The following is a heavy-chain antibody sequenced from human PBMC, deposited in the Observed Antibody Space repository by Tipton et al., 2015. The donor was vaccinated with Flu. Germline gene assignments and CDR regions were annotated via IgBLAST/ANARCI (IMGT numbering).Heavy chain of an antibody. CDR3: ARDGTIFGVVIY. Sequence: SLRLSCAASGFTFSSYSMNWVRQAPGKGLEWVSSISSSSSYIYYADSVKGRFTISRDNAKNSLYLQMNSLRAEDTAVYYCARDGTIFGVVIYWGQGTLVTVSS. V-gene: IGHV3-21*01. D-gene: IGHD3-3*01. CDR1: GFTFSSYS. CDR2: ISSSSSYI. J-gene: IGHJ4*02.